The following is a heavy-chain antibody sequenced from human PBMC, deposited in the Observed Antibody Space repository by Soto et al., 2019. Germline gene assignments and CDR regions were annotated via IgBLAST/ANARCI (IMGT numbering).Heavy chain of an antibody. D-gene: IGHD7-27*01. CDR2: IYSGGNT. J-gene: IGHJ4*02. Sequence: PGGSLRLSCAASGFIFSSYAMHWVRQAPGKGLEWVSVIYSGGNTFYADSVKGRFTISRDNSKNTLYLQMNSLRAEDTAVYYCARDLGRILDYWGQGTLVTVSS. V-gene: IGHV3-53*01. CDR3: ARDLGRILDY. CDR1: GFIFSSYA.